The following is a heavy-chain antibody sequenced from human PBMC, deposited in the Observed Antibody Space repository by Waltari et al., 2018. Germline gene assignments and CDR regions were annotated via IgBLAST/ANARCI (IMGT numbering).Heavy chain of an antibody. V-gene: IGHV3-7*01. Sequence: EVQLVESGGGLVQPGGSLRLSCAASGFTFSSYWMSWVRQAPGKGLEWVANIKEDGREKYYVDSVKGRFTISRDNAKNSLYLQMNSLRAEDTAVYYCARKGVYYYYGMDVWGQGTTVTVSS. CDR2: IKEDGREK. CDR1: GFTFSSYW. CDR3: ARKGVYYYYGMDV. J-gene: IGHJ6*02.